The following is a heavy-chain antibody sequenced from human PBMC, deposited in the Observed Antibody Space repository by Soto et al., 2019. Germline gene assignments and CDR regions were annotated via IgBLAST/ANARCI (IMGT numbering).Heavy chain of an antibody. CDR2: ISSSSNYI. CDR1: GFTFSSYT. V-gene: IGHV3-21*01. Sequence: EVQLVESGGGLVKPGGSLRLSCAASGFTFSSYTMNWVRQAPGKGLEWVSSISSSSNYIYYADSVEGRFTISRDNAKNSLYLQMNSLRAEDTAVYYCARGYDSFDSWGQGTPVTVSS. D-gene: IGHD3-22*01. J-gene: IGHJ4*02. CDR3: ARGYDSFDS.